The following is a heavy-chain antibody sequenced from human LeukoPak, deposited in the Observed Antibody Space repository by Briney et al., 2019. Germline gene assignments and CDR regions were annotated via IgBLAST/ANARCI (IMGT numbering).Heavy chain of an antibody. J-gene: IGHJ4*02. CDR3: AKDVVGAINYFDY. V-gene: IGHV3-7*05. D-gene: IGHD1-26*01. CDR2: IKEDGSEK. Sequence: GGSLRLSCEASGFTFSNYWMSWVRQAPGKGLEWVASIKEDGSEKYYVDSVRGRFTISRDNAKNSLSLQMNSLRADDTAVYYCAKDVVGAINYFDYWGQGTLVTVSS. CDR1: GFTFSNYW.